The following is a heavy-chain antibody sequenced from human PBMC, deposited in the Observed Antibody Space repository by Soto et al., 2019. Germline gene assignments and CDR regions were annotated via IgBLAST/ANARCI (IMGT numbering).Heavy chain of an antibody. V-gene: IGHV4-38-2*02. Sequence: PSETLPRPCALSRYSIRYGYFWPSIRQPPRKGLEWMGTIQYSGNTFCNRTLRGRVTMSLDTSNNHYSLSLRSLTAADTAVYYCARDAGTYRYYFDYWSQGTLV. CDR3: ARDAGTYRYYFDY. J-gene: IGHJ4*02. CDR1: RYSIRYGYF. CDR2: IQYSGNT.